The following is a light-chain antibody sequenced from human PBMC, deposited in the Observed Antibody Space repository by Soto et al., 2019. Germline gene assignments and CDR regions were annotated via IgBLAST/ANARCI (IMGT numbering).Light chain of an antibody. J-gene: IGLJ3*02. Sequence: QSVLTQPASVSESPGHSITISCTGTSSDVGGYNYVSWYQQHPGKAPKLMIYEVINRPSGVSNRFSGSKSGNTASLTISGLQAEDEADYYCSSYTDSNTLVFGGGTQVTVL. V-gene: IGLV2-14*01. CDR1: SSDVGGYNY. CDR2: EVI. CDR3: SSYTDSNTLV.